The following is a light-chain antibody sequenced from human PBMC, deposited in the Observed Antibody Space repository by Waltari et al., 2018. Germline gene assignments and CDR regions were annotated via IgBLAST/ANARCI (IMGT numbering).Light chain of an antibody. CDR3: QQTYSTPPT. Sequence: IQMTQSPSFLSASVGGRVTITCRASQSISYFLNWYQQKPGKAPRLLIYAASSLQSGVPSRFRGSGSGTDYTLTISSLQPEDFATYYCQQTYSTPPTFGQGSKVEIK. J-gene: IGKJ1*01. CDR1: QSISYF. CDR2: AAS. V-gene: IGKV1-39*01.